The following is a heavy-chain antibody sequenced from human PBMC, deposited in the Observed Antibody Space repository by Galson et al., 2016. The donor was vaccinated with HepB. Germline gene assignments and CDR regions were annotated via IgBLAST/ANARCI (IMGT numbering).Heavy chain of an antibody. Sequence: SLRLSCAASGFTFSSYWMSWVRQAPWKGLEWLANIKQDGSEKYYVDSVKGRFTISRDNTKNSLYLQMNSLRVEDTAVYYCARPGLTGDPELDYWGQGTLVIVS. J-gene: IGHJ4*02. CDR2: IKQDGSEK. D-gene: IGHD7-27*01. CDR3: ARPGLTGDPELDY. CDR1: GFTFSSYW. V-gene: IGHV3-7*01.